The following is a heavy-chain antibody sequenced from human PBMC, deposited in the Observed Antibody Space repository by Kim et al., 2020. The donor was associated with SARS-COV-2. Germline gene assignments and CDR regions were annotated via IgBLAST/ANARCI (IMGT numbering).Heavy chain of an antibody. D-gene: IGHD2-8*01. CDR3: ARVLVFYYYGMDV. Sequence: YANSVKGRLTMSRDNSKNTLYLQTNSLGAEDTAVYYCARVLVFYYYGMDVWGQGTTVTVSS. J-gene: IGHJ6*02. V-gene: IGHV3-33*01.